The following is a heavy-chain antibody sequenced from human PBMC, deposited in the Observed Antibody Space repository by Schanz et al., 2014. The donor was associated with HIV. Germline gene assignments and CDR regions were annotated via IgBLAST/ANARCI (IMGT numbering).Heavy chain of an antibody. D-gene: IGHD6-13*01. CDR2: ISWNSGSI. V-gene: IGHV3-9*01. Sequence: EVQLLESGGGLVQPGGSLRLSCAASGFTFDDYSMHWVRQAPGKGLEWVSGISWNSGSIGYADSVKGRFTISRDNAKNSLYLQMNSLRAGDTALYYCAKAYSSSWYWDYWGQGTLVTVSS. CDR1: GFTFDDYS. CDR3: AKAYSSSWYWDY. J-gene: IGHJ4*02.